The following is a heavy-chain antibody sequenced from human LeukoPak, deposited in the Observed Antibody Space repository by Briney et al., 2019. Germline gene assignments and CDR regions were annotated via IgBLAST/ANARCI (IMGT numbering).Heavy chain of an antibody. CDR1: GYTFTSYG. CDR3: ARDPTRRDGYNHQFDY. D-gene: IGHD5-24*01. CDR2: ISAYNGNT. V-gene: IGHV1-18*01. Sequence: GASVTVACKASGYTFTSYGISGVRPAPGQGLEWMGWISAYNGNTNYAQKLQGRVTMTTDTSTSTAYMELRSLRSDDTAVYYCARDPTRRDGYNHQFDYWGQGTLVTVSS. J-gene: IGHJ4*02.